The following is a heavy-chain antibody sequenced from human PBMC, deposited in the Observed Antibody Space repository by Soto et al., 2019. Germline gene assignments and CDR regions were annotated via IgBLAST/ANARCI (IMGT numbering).Heavy chain of an antibody. J-gene: IGHJ4*02. D-gene: IGHD2-21*02. CDR1: GGIFSSYA. Sequence: GASVKVSCKASGGIFSSYAISWVRQAPGQGLEWMGGIIPIFGTANYAQEFQGRVTITADKSTSTAYMELSSLRSEDTAVYYCARGHIVVVTGILASLDYRGQGTLVTVSS. CDR3: ARGHIVVVTGILASLDY. V-gene: IGHV1-69*06. CDR2: IIPIFGTA.